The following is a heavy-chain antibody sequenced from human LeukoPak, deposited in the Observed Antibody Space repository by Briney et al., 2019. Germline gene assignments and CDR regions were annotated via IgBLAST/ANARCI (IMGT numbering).Heavy chain of an antibody. CDR2: IYSSGST. CDR1: GASVSGSPYY. CDR3: ARGSSSWYATPLTYYYYYYMDV. V-gene: IGHV4-39*07. Sequence: PSETLSLTCTVSGASVSGSPYYWGWIRQPPGKGLEWIGSIYSSGSTYYNASLKSRVTISVDTSKNQFSLKLSSVTAADTAVYYCARGSSSWYATPLTYYYYYYMDVWGKGTTVTVSS. J-gene: IGHJ6*03. D-gene: IGHD6-13*01.